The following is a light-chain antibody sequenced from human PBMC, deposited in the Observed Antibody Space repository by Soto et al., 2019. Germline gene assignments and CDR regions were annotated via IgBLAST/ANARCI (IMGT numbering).Light chain of an antibody. CDR2: GTS. J-gene: IGKJ1*01. V-gene: IGKV3-15*01. Sequence: EIVMPQSPATLSVSPGERATLSCRASQSVCTNLAWYQQKPGQAPSLLIYGTSTRATGIPARFSGSGSGTEFTLTISSLQSEDFAVYYCQQYNNWPRTFGQGTKVEIK. CDR3: QQYNNWPRT. CDR1: QSVCTN.